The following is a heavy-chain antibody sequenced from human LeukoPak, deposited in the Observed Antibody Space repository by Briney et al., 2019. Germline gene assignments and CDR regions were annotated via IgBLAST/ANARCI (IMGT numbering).Heavy chain of an antibody. CDR2: ILYSGST. V-gene: IGHV4-59*01. CDR3: ARAETLAAIYFDF. Sequence: SETRSLTCTVSGGSITSCYWCLVWQPLWWGRGVIGYILYSGSTTYSPSLKSRVTISLDSSKNQFFLTLTSMTAADTAMYYCARAETLAAIYFDFWGLGTLFTVSS. CDR1: GGSITSCY. J-gene: IGHJ4*02. D-gene: IGHD6-25*01.